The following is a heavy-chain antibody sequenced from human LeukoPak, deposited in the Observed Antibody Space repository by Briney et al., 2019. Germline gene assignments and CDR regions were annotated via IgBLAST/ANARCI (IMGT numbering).Heavy chain of an antibody. CDR1: GFTFSSYS. D-gene: IGHD3-3*01. Sequence: GGSLRLSCAASGFTFSSYSMNWVRQAPGKGLEWGSSISSSSSYIYYADSVKGRFTISRDNAKNSLYLQMNGLRAEDTAVYYCASLYYDFWSGYYFHAFDIWGQGTMVTVSS. CDR2: ISSSSSYI. V-gene: IGHV3-21*01. CDR3: ASLYYDFWSGYYFHAFDI. J-gene: IGHJ3*02.